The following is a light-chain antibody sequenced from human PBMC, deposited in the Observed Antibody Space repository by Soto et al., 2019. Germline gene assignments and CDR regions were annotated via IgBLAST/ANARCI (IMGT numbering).Light chain of an antibody. Sequence: QFALTQPPSVSGSPGQSVTISCTGTSSDVGSYNRVSWYQQPPDTAPKVMIYEVSNRPSGVPDRFSGSKSGNTASLTISGLQAEDEADYYCCSFTTSSTYVFGTGTKLTVL. CDR2: EVS. J-gene: IGLJ1*01. CDR3: CSFTTSSTYV. V-gene: IGLV2-18*02. CDR1: SSDVGSYNR.